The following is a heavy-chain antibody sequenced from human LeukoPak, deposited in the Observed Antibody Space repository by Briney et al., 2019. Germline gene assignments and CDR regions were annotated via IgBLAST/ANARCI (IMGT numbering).Heavy chain of an antibody. Sequence: GGSLRLSCAASGFTFSNAWMSCVRQAPGKGREWVGRIKSKTDGGTTDYAAPVKGRFTISRDDSKTTLYLQMNSLKTEHRGVYYCTPDGYDYVWGSYRQVDYWGQGTLVTVSS. CDR3: TPDGYDYVWGSYRQVDY. J-gene: IGHJ4*02. D-gene: IGHD3-16*02. V-gene: IGHV3-15*01. CDR2: IKSKTDGGTT. CDR1: GFTFSNAW.